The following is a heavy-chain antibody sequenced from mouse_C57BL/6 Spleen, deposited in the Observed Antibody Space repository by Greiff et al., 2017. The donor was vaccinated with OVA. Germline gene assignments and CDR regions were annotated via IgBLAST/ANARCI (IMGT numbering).Heavy chain of an antibody. D-gene: IGHD1-2*01. J-gene: IGHJ4*01. Sequence: QVQLKESGPGLVQPSQSLSITCTVSGFSLTSYGVHWVRQSPGKGLEWLGVIWSGGSTDYNAAFISRLSISKDNSKSQVFFKMNSLQADDTAIYYGAIDPPATTGAMDYWGQGTSVTVSS. CDR1: GFSLTSYG. CDR3: AIDPPATTGAMDY. V-gene: IGHV2-2*01. CDR2: IWSGGST.